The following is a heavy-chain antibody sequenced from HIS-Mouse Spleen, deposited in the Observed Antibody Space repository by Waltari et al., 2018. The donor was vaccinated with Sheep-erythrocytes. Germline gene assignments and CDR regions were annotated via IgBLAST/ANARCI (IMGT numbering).Heavy chain of an antibody. CDR2: IYWDDDK. CDR1: GFSLSTSGVG. Sequence: QITLKESGPTLVKPTQTLTLTCTFSGFSLSTSGVGVGWIRQPPGKALEWLALIYWDDDKRYSPSLKSRITITKDTSKNQVVLTMTNMDPVDTATYDCAHSVHTIFGVVTHNWFDPWGQGTLVTVSS. CDR3: AHSVHTIFGVVTHNWFDP. V-gene: IGHV2-5*02. J-gene: IGHJ5*02. D-gene: IGHD3-3*01.